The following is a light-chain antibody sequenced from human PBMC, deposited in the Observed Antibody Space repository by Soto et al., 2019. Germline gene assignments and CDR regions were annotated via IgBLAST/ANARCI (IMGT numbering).Light chain of an antibody. J-gene: IGKJ1*01. V-gene: IGKV1-5*03. CDR2: KAS. CDR1: QSISSW. CDR3: QQYNSYSRT. Sequence: QMTQSPSTLSASVGDRVTITCRASQSISSWLAWYQQKPGKAPKLLIYKASSLESGVPSRFSGSGSGTEFTLTISSLQPDDFATYYCQQYNSYSRTFGQGTKVDIK.